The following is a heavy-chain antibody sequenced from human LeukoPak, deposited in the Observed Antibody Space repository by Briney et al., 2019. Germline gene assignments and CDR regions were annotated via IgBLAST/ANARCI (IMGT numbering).Heavy chain of an antibody. CDR2: ISADNGNT. CDR3: ARGWELHD. V-gene: IGHV1-18*01. D-gene: IGHD1-26*01. Sequence: ASVKVSCKASGHTFPSDGVSWVRQAPGQGLEWMGWISADNGNTKYAQKFQGRVTVTIATSTNTAYMELRRLKSDDTALYYCARGWELHDWGQGTLVTVSS. CDR1: GHTFPSDG. J-gene: IGHJ4*02.